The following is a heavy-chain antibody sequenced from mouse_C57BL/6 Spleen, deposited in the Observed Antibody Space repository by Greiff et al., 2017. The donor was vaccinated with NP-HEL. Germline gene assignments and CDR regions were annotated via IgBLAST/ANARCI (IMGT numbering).Heavy chain of an antibody. D-gene: IGHD1-1*02. CDR3: ARFGGYYYAMDY. J-gene: IGHJ4*01. V-gene: IGHV3-6*01. Sequence: EVQLQESGPGLVKPSQSLSLTCSVTGYSITSGYYWNWIRQFPGNKLEWMGYISYDGSNNYNPSLKNRISITRDTSKNQFFLKLNSVTTEDTATYYCARFGGYYYAMDYWGQGTSVTVSS. CDR1: GYSITSGYY. CDR2: ISYDGSN.